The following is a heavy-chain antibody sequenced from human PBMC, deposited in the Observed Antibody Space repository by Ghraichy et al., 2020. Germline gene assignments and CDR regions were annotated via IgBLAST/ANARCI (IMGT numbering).Heavy chain of an antibody. CDR2: IFHSGST. CDR3: ARDKETTFDS. V-gene: IGHV4-59*01. D-gene: IGHD1-1*01. Sequence: SETLPLTCTVSGGPISESYWSWIRQPPGKGLEWIGYIFHSGSTNYNPSLKSRVTISLDKSKNQFSVKLRSVTAADTAVYFCARDKETTFDSWGQGTLVTVSS. J-gene: IGHJ4*02. CDR1: GGPISESY.